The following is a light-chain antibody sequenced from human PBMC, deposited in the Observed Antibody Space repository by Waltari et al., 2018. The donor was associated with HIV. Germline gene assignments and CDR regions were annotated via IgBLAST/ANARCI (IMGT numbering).Light chain of an antibody. V-gene: IGLV1-44*01. CDR2: HNS. CDR1: SSNIGSNT. J-gene: IGLJ3*02. Sequence: QSVLTQPPSASGTAGQRVTISCSGTSSNIGSNTVNLYQQLPGTAPKLLIYHNSQRPSGVPDRFSGSKSGTSASLAISGLQSEDEADYYCAAWDDSVNGLVFGGGTKLTV. CDR3: AAWDDSVNGLV.